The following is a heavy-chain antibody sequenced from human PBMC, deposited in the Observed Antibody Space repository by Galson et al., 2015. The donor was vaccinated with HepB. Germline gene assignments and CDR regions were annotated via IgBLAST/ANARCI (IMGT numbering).Heavy chain of an antibody. J-gene: IGHJ5*02. CDR3: AKEFAP. Sequence: LSLTCTVSGDSITTTYWTWIRQPPGKGLEWIGQIYSSGTTNYNPSLKSRVTISVHTSKTQFSLNLNSLTAADTAVYYCAKEFAPWGQGTLVTVSS. CDR1: GDSITTTY. CDR2: IYSSGTT. V-gene: IGHV4-4*08.